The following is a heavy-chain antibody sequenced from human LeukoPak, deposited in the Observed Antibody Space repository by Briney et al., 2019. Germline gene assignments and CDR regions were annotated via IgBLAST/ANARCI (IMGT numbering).Heavy chain of an antibody. CDR3: ARRGSVVVPAATDY. D-gene: IGHD2-2*01. CDR1: GGSISSSNW. CDR2: IYPGGSI. Sequence: PSETLSLTCAVSGGSISSSNWWSWVRQPPGKGLEWIGEIYPGGSINYNPSLKSRVTISIDKSKNQFSLKLSSVTAADTAVYYCARRGSVVVPAATDYWGQGTLVTVSS. V-gene: IGHV4-4*02. J-gene: IGHJ4*02.